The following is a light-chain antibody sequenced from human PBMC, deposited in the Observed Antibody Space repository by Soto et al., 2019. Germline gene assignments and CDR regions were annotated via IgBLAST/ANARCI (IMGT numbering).Light chain of an antibody. V-gene: IGKV3-15*01. CDR1: QGIGDT. J-gene: IGKJ4*01. CDR2: DAT. Sequence: VMRKSPATLSVSPGEGATLSCRASQGIGDTLVWYLQKPGQAPRPIIYDATTRATGIPVRFSGSGSGTEFTLTISSLQSEDVGVYYCQQYDNWPPKTFGGGTKVDIK. CDR3: QQYDNWPPKT.